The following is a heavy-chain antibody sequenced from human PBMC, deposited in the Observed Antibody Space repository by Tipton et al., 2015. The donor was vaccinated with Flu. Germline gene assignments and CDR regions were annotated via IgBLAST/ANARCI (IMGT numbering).Heavy chain of an antibody. V-gene: IGHV1-18*01. Sequence: QLVQSGAEVKEPGSSVKVSCKASGYTFTNYAITWVRQARGQGLEWMAWISGDGGYRNYTQKFRGRLTMTTDTSTGTVNMELRSLKSDDTAVYFCARVVDPLLHTTGYYYFDYWGQGSLVTVPS. D-gene: IGHD5-12*01. CDR2: ISGDGGYR. CDR1: GYTFTNYA. CDR3: ARVVDPLLHTTGYYYFDY. J-gene: IGHJ4*02.